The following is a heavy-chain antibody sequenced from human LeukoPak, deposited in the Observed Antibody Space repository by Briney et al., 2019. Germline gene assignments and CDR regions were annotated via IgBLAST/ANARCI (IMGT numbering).Heavy chain of an antibody. CDR1: GGSFSGYY. CDR2: INHSGST. J-gene: IGHJ3*02. V-gene: IGHV4-34*01. CDR3: ARSDRQRARSGRLEAFDI. Sequence: SETLSLTCAVYGGSFSGYYWSWIRQPPGKGLEWIGEINHSGSTNYNPSLKSRVTISVDTSKNQFSLELSSVTAADTAVYYCARSDRQRARSGRLEAFDIWCQGTMVTVSS. D-gene: IGHD3-10*01.